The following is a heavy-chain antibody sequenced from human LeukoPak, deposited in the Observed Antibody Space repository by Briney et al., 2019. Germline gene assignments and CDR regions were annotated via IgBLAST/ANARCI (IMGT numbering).Heavy chain of an antibody. CDR3: AKDGLAGRFDSSVPGIYDGLDV. Sequence: GGSLRLSRAASGFMFSTYGMHWVRQAPGKGLEWVAVISYDGQNKYYGDSVRGRFTIARDNSKNTLHLQMNSLRREDTAMYYCAKDGLAGRFDSSVPGIYDGLDVWGQGTTVTVSS. V-gene: IGHV3-30*18. CDR1: GFMFSTYG. CDR2: ISYDGQNK. D-gene: IGHD6-19*01. J-gene: IGHJ6*02.